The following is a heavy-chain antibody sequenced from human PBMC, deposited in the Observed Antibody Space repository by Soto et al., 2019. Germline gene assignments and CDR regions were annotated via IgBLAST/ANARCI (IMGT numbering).Heavy chain of an antibody. CDR3: ARARELLSVDYYYGMDV. CDR2: ISSSSFTI. V-gene: IGHV3-48*02. J-gene: IGHJ6*01. CDR1: GFRFSDYS. Sequence: SLRLSCAASGFRFSDYSMNWVRQAPGRGLEWVSYISSSSFTIHYADSVEGRFAISRDNARNSLYLQMNSLRDEDTAVYYCARARELLSVDYYYGMDVWGQGTTVSVSS. D-gene: IGHD1-26*01.